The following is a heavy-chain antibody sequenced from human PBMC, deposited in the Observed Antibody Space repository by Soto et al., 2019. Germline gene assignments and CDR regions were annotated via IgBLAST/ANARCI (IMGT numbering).Heavy chain of an antibody. CDR1: GFTFSSYG. D-gene: IGHD6-13*01. CDR3: AKEVVSIAAQ. V-gene: IGHV3-30*18. CDR2: ISYDGSNK. J-gene: IGHJ4*02. Sequence: GGSLRLSCAASGFTFSSYGMHWVRQAPGKGLEWVAVISYDGSNKYYADSVKGRFTISRDNSKNTLYLQMNSLRAEDTAVYYCAKEVVSIAAQWGQGTLVTVSS.